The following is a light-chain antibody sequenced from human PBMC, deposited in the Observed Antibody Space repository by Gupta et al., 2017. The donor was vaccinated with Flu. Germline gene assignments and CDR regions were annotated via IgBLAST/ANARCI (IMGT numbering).Light chain of an antibody. V-gene: IGKV1-39*01. CDR3: QQSDITPRT. CDR1: QRVGEY. CDR2: GAS. Sequence: PSSLSASVGDRVTISCRASQRVGEYLNWYQQRAGKAPKLLIYGASSLHSGVPSRFSGSGSGADFTLTISRLQPEDFATYYCQQSDITPRTFGQGTKVEIK. J-gene: IGKJ1*01.